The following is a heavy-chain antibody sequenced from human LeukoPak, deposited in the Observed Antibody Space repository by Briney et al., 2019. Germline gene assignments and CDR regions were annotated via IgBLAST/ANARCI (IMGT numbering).Heavy chain of an antibody. CDR3: ARDRFIIAVAGSQRANY. J-gene: IGHJ4*02. V-gene: IGHV1-2*02. CDR2: INPNSGGT. D-gene: IGHD6-19*01. Sequence: ASVKVSCKASGYTFTSYGISWVRQAPGQGLEWMGWINPNSGGTNYAQKFQGRVTMTRDTSISTAYMELSRLRSDDTAVYYCARDRFIIAVAGSQRANYWGQGTLVTVSS. CDR1: GYTFTSYG.